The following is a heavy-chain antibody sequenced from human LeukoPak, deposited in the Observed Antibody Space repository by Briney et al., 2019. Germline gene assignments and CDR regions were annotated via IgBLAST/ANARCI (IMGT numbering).Heavy chain of an antibody. CDR3: PREREGIAAAGTPVLIDY. V-gene: IGHV4-4*07. Sequence: SDTLSFTGTVSGGSISSYYWSWIRQPAGKGLKWIGHINTSGSTNYKHSLNSRTTMSVDTSKNQFSLKLGSVTAADTAVYYCPREREGIAAAGTPVLIDYCGQGTLVTVSS. D-gene: IGHD6-13*01. CDR1: GGSISSYY. J-gene: IGHJ4*02. CDR2: INTSGST.